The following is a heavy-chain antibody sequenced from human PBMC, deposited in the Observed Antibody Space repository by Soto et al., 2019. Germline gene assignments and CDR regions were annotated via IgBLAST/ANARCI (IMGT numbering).Heavy chain of an antibody. Sequence: ASVKVSCKSSAGTFSSYAISWVRQAPGQRLEWMGWISAYNGNTNYAQKLQGRVTMTTDTSTSTAYMELRSLRSDDTAVYYCASHPGPYYYDSSGYLAYWGQGTLVTVSS. CDR2: ISAYNGNT. J-gene: IGHJ4*02. CDR1: AGTFSSYA. CDR3: ASHPGPYYYDSSGYLAY. V-gene: IGHV1-18*01. D-gene: IGHD3-22*01.